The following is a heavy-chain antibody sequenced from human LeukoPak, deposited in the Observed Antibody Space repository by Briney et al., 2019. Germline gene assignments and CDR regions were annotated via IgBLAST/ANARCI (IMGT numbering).Heavy chain of an antibody. V-gene: IGHV1-69*06. D-gene: IGHD6-13*01. J-gene: IGHJ3*02. CDR2: IIPIFDTP. CDR1: GDTFSNYA. Sequence: SVKVSCKASGDTFSNYAISWLRQAPGQGLEWMGGIIPIFDTPNYAQKFQGRVTITAEKSTSTAYMELSSLRSEDTAVYYCARDPKLAAAGTGDAFDIWGQGTVVTVSS. CDR3: ARDPKLAAAGTGDAFDI.